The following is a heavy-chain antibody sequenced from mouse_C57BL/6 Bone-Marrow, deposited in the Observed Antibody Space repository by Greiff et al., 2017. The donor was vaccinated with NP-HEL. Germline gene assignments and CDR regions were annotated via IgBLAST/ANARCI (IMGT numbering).Heavy chain of an antibody. J-gene: IGHJ2*01. CDR2: INPYNGGT. CDR3: ARWSRYYFDY. Sequence: EVKLQESGPVLVKPGASVKMSCKASGYTFTDYYMNWVKQSHGKSLEWIGVINPYNGGTSYNQKFKGKATLTVDKSSSTAYMELNSLTSEDSAVYYCARWSRYYFDYWGQGTTLTVSS. V-gene: IGHV1-19*01. CDR1: GYTFTDYY.